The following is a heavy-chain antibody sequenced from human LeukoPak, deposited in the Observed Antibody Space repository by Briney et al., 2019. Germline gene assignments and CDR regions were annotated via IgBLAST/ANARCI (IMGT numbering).Heavy chain of an antibody. CDR2: IYYSGST. J-gene: IGHJ6*03. D-gene: IGHD3-16*01. CDR3: ARQGADYFYYYVDV. Sequence: PSETLSLTCSVSGGSISSNSFYWDWIRQPPGNGLEWIGSIYYSGSTFYSSSLESRVSLSVDMSKNQFSLKLTSVTAADTAVYYCARQGADYFYYYVDVWGEGTTVAVSS. CDR1: GGSISSNSFY. V-gene: IGHV4-39*01.